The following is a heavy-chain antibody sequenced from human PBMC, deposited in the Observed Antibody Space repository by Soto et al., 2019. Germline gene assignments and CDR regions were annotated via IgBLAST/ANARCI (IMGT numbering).Heavy chain of an antibody. J-gene: IGHJ4*02. D-gene: IGHD1-1*01. V-gene: IGHV1-58*01. CDR2: VVVGSGLT. CDR3: AIKMPATYYFGS. CDR1: QFNLDTFRTSV. Sequence: QMQLVQSGPEVKKPGTSVKVSCKASQFNLDTFRTSVVQWVRQARGQGLEWVGWVVVGSGLTNYAQQFQGKVTITWDMSTSTAYMELSSLRSEDTAVYYCAIKMPATYYFGSWGQGTQVTVSS.